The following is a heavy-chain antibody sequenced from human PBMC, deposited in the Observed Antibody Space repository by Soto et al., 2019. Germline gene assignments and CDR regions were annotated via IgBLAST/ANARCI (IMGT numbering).Heavy chain of an antibody. CDR2: INPNSGGT. CDR3: ARELCIAARDGGYYYGMDV. J-gene: IGHJ6*02. D-gene: IGHD6-6*01. V-gene: IGHV1-2*04. Sequence: GASVKVSCKASAYTFTGYYMHWVRQAPGQGLEWMGWINPNSGGTNYAQKFQGWVTMTRDTSISTAYMELSRLRSDDTAVYYCARELCIAARDGGYYYGMDVWGQGTTVTVSS. CDR1: AYTFTGYY.